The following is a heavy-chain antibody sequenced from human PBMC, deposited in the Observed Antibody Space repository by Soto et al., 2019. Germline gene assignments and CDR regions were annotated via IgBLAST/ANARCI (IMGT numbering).Heavy chain of an antibody. CDR2: ISGSGGST. D-gene: IGHD4-17*01. CDR3: AKDYGDHPFDY. Sequence: GESLKISCAASGFTFSSYAMSWVRQAPGKGLEWVSAISGSGGSTYYADSVKGRFTISRDNSKNTLYLQMNSLRAEDTAVYYCAKDYGDHPFDYWGQGTLVTVSS. V-gene: IGHV3-23*01. J-gene: IGHJ4*02. CDR1: GFTFSSYA.